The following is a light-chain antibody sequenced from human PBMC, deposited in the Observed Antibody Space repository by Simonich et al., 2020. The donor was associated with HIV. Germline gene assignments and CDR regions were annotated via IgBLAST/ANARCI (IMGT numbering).Light chain of an antibody. V-gene: IGLV6-57*01. CDR3: QSYNTNNQGV. CDR1: GGSIASYY. Sequence: NFVLTQPHSVSESPGKTITISCTRSGGSIASYYLKWYQQRPGSSPTTVIYEDNQSPPGVPDRFSGSIDSSSNSASLTISGLKTEYEADYYCQSYNTNNQGVFGGGTKLTVL. CDR2: EDN. J-gene: IGLJ2*01.